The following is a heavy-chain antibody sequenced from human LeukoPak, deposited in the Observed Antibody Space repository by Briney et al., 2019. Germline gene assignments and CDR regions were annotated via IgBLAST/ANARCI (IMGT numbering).Heavy chain of an antibody. CDR1: GYTFTSYY. D-gene: IGHD2-2*01. J-gene: IGHJ5*02. CDR2: MNPTGGTT. CDR3: ARSPPAYCSSSSCDALFGVWFDL. V-gene: IGHV1-46*01. Sequence: GASVTVSSKASGYTFTSYYMNWVRQVPGQGLEWMGIMNPTGGTTTYTQKFQSSVTMTSDMPTSTVYMELSSLRSQHTAVYYCARSPPAYCSSSSCDALFGVWFDLWGEGPLVTVSS.